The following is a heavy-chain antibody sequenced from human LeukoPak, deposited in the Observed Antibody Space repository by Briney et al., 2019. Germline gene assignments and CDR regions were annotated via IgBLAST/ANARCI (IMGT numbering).Heavy chain of an antibody. CDR3: ARANFLYCSSSTCLFDY. V-gene: IGHV1-2*02. D-gene: IGHD2-2*01. Sequence: GASVKVSCKASGYTVTDYYMHWVRQAPGQGFEWMGWINPNDGDTNYAQKFQGRVTMTRDTSISTAYMEVSRLRSDDTAVYYCARANFLYCSSSTCLFDYWGPGTLVTVSS. J-gene: IGHJ4*02. CDR2: INPNDGDT. CDR1: GYTVTDYY.